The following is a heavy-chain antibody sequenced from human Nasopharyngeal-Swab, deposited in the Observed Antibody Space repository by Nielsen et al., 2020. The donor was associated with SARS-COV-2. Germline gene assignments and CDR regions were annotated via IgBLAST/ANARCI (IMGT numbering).Heavy chain of an antibody. V-gene: IGHV3-53*01. CDR3: ARVLDGYNGFDY. D-gene: IGHD5-24*01. CDR2: IYPGGST. J-gene: IGHJ4*02. CDR1: GLSVSSNY. Sequence: GESLKISCAASGLSVSSNYMSWVRQAPGKGLEWVSIIYPGGSTYYADSVKGRFTISRDSSWNTLYLQMNSLTAEDTAVYYCARVLDGYNGFDYWGQGILVTVSS.